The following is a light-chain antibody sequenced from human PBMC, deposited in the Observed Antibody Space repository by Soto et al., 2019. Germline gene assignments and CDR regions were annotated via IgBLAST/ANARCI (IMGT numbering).Light chain of an antibody. CDR2: WAS. CDR1: QSVLKSSNNKNN. V-gene: IGKV4-1*01. J-gene: IGKJ1*01. Sequence: DIVMTQSPDSLAVSLGERATINCKSSQSVLKSSNNKNNLAWYQQKPGQPPKLLIYWASTRESGVPDRFSDSGSGTDFTLTISSLQTEDVAVYYCQQYYGTPRGTFGQGTKVEIK. CDR3: QQYYGTPRGT.